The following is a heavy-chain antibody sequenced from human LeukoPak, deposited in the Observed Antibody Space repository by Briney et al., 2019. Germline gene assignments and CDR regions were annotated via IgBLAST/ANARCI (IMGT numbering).Heavy chain of an antibody. V-gene: IGHV3-30*02. J-gene: IGHJ1*01. Sequence: GGSLRLSRAASRFTSSNDVMHGVRGGPAKGLECGVFIRIDRRKDGCNACYADLVKGRFTIPRDNSKNPLYLQMNSLRVEDTAIYYCAKGDGWGQGTLVTVSS. CDR3: AKGDG. CDR2: IRIDRRKDGCNA. D-gene: IGHD5-24*01. CDR1: RFTSSNDV.